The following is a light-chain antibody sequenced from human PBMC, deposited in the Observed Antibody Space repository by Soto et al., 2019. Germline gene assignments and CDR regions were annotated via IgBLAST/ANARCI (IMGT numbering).Light chain of an antibody. CDR2: KAT. V-gene: IGKV1-5*03. CDR3: QPYNDFQYT. J-gene: IGKJ2*01. Sequence: DIQMTQSHSTLSASVGVGVTITCRASQSIGSWLAWYQQKPGKAPKHLSYKATNLQSGVPSRFSGNGSGTDFSLNISSLQPVDSANYFCQPYNDFQYTFDGGTKLVI. CDR1: QSIGSW.